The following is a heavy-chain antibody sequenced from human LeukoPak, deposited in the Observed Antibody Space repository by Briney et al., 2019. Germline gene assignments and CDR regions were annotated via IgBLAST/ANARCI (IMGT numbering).Heavy chain of an antibody. CDR2: ISSSSSYI. D-gene: IGHD1-26*01. J-gene: IGHJ4*02. Sequence: GGSLRLSCAASGFTFSSYSMNWVRQAPGKGLEWVSSISSSSSYIYYADSVKGRFTISRDNSKNTLYLQMNSLRAEDTAVYYCARGRLGSGSYDYWGQGTLLTVSS. CDR3: ARGRLGSGSYDY. CDR1: GFTFSSYS. V-gene: IGHV3-21*04.